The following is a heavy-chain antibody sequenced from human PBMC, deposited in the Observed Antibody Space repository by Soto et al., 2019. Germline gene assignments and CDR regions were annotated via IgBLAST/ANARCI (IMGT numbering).Heavy chain of an antibody. J-gene: IGHJ4*02. V-gene: IGHV3-23*01. CDR1: GFTFSSYA. CDR2: ITGSGGST. D-gene: IGHD2-15*01. Sequence: GGSLRLSCAASGFTFSSYAMSWVRQSPGRGLTWVSVITGSGGSTYYADSVKGRFTISRDNAKNMLYLQMSSLRVEDAADYYCVRDQDTYGQAVFNFWGQGTVVTVSS. CDR3: VRDQDTYGQAVFNF.